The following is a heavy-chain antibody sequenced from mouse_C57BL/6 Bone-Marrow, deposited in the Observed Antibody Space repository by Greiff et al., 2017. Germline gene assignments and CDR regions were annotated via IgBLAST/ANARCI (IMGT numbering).Heavy chain of an antibody. CDR2: IWSGGST. CDR1: GFSLTSYG. CDR3: ARNWGDGYLLYFDY. J-gene: IGHJ2*01. D-gene: IGHD2-3*01. V-gene: IGHV2-2*01. Sequence: QVQLKESGPGLVQPSQSLSITCTVSGFSLTSYGVHWVRQSPGKGLEWLGVIWSGGSTDYNAAFISRLSISKDNSKRQVFFKMNSLQADDTAIYYCARNWGDGYLLYFDYWGQGTTLTVSS.